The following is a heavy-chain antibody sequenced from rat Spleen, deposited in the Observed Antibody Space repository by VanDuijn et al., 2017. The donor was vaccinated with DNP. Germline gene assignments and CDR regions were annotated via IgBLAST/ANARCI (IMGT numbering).Heavy chain of an antibody. V-gene: IGHV5S13*01. D-gene: IGHD1-1*01. Sequence: EVQLVESGGGLVQPGRSLKLSCVASGFSLSNYDMAWVRQAPTKGLEWVASISSGSGKSYYRDSVKGRFTISRDHPKNTLYLQMNSLRSEDTATYYCTIYYNTGDNWFAYWGQGTLVTVSS. CDR1: GFSLSNYD. J-gene: IGHJ3*01. CDR3: TIYYNTGDNWFAY. CDR2: ISSGSGKS.